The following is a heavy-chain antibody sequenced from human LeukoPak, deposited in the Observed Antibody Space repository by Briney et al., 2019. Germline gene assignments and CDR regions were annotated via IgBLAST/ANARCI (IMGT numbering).Heavy chain of an antibody. CDR2: ISGSGGST. Sequence: GGSLRLSCAASGFTFSSYAMNWVRQAPGKGLEWVSAISGSGGSTYYADSVKGRFTISRDNSKNTLYLQMNSLRAEDTAVYYCATDSRKYSSSWYDGQVPARPYFNYWGQGTLVTVSS. CDR3: ATDSRKYSSSWYDGQVPARPYFNY. CDR1: GFTFSSYA. J-gene: IGHJ4*02. D-gene: IGHD6-13*01. V-gene: IGHV3-23*01.